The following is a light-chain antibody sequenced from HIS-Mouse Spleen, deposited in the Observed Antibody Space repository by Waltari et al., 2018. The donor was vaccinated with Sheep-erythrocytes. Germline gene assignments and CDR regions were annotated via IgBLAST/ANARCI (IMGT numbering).Light chain of an antibody. CDR3: QQYNNWPPWT. V-gene: IGKV3-15*01. Sequence: EIVMTQSPATLSVSPGERSTLSCRARQSVSSNLAWYQQKPGQAPSLLIYGASTRATGIPARFSGSVSGTEFTLTISSMQSEDFAVYYCQQYNNWPPWTFGQGTKVEIK. CDR2: GAS. CDR1: QSVSSN. J-gene: IGKJ1*01.